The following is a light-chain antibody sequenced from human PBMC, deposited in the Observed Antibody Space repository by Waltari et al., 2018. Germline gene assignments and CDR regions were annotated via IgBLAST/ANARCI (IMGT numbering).Light chain of an antibody. CDR1: ALPKQY. CDR3: QSSDSTTTYDI. V-gene: IGLV3-25*03. Sequence: SYELTQPPSVAVSPGQTARITCSGDALPKQYAYWYQQKSGQAPVLVIYKDTERPSGIPERFSGSSSGTTVTLTISGVQAEDEADYYGQSSDSTTTYDIFGGGTRLTVL. CDR2: KDT. J-gene: IGLJ2*01.